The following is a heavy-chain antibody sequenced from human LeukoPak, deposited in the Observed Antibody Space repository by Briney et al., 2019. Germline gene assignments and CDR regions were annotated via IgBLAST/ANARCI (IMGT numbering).Heavy chain of an antibody. D-gene: IGHD3-10*01. J-gene: IGHJ4*02. CDR3: ARDGGDYGSGSYYAY. Sequence: PGGSLRLSCAASGFTFSSYGMSWVRQAPGKGLEWVSYISSSGSTIYYADSVKGRFTISRDNAKKSLYLQMDSLRAEDTAVYYCARDGGDYGSGSYYAYWGQGTLVTVSS. CDR1: GFTFSSYG. CDR2: ISSSGSTI. V-gene: IGHV3-48*04.